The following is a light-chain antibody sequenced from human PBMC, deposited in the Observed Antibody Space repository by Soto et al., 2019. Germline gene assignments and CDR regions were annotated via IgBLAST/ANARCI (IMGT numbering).Light chain of an antibody. J-gene: IGKJ4*01. Sequence: DIQITQSPSSLSASVGDGVTITFRASQSISSYLNWYQQKPGKAPKLLIYAASSLQSGVPSRFSGSGSGTDFTFTISSLQPEDIATYYCQKYDNLLLNFGGGTKVDIK. CDR2: AAS. CDR1: QSISSY. V-gene: IGKV1-33*01. CDR3: QKYDNLLLN.